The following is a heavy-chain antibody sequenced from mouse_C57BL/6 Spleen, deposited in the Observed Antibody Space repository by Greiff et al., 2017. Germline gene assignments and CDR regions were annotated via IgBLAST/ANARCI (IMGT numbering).Heavy chain of an antibody. J-gene: IGHJ4*01. CDR3: ARIYYDYDGRAMDY. Sequence: DVQLVESGGDLVKPGGSLKLSCAASGFTFSSYGMSWVRQTPDKRLEWVATISSGGSYTYYPDSVKGRFTISRDNAKNTLYLQMSSLKSEDTAMYYCARIYYDYDGRAMDYWGQGTSVTVSS. CDR1: GFTFSSYG. CDR2: ISSGGSYT. D-gene: IGHD2-4*01. V-gene: IGHV5-6*01.